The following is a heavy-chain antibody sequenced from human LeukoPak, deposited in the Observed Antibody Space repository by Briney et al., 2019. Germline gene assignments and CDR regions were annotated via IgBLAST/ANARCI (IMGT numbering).Heavy chain of an antibody. CDR1: GFTFSSYW. V-gene: IGHV3-7*01. CDR2: IKQDGSEK. J-gene: IGHJ6*02. Sequence: GGSLRLSCAASGFTFSSYWMSWARQAPGKGLEWVANIKQDGSEKYYVDSVKGRFTISRDNSKNTLYLQMNSLRAEDTAVYYCANRPSGLDVWGQGTTVTVSS. CDR3: ANRPSGLDV.